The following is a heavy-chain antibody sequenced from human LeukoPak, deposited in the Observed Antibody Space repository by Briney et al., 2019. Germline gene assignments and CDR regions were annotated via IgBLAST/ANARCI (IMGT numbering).Heavy chain of an antibody. D-gene: IGHD6-19*01. V-gene: IGHV3-21*01. Sequence: GGSLRLSCAASGFTFSSYGMHWVRQVPGKGLEWVSSISSSSSYIYYADSVKGRFTISRDNAKNSLYLQMNSLRAEDTAVYYCARGPVAGTGIHDYWGQGTLVTVSS. CDR1: GFTFSSYG. CDR2: ISSSSSYI. CDR3: ARGPVAGTGIHDY. J-gene: IGHJ4*02.